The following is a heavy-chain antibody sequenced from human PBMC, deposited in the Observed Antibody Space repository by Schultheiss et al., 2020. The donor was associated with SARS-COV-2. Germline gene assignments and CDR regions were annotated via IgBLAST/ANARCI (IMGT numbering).Heavy chain of an antibody. V-gene: IGHV1-69*13. CDR3: ARDPLLGYGDYFDY. D-gene: IGHD4-17*01. Sequence: SVKVSCKASGGTFSSYAISWVRQAPGQGLEWMGGIIPIFGTANYEQKFQGRVTITADESTSTAYMELSSLRSEDTAVYYCARDPLLGYGDYFDYWGQGTLVTVSS. CDR1: GGTFSSYA. J-gene: IGHJ4*02. CDR2: IIPIFGTA.